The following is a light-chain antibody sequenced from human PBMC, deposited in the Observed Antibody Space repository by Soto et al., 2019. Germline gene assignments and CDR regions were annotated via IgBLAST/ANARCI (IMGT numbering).Light chain of an antibody. V-gene: IGLV2-14*03. CDR1: SSDIGGYHY. CDR3: SSWTSKNTVD. Sequence: QSALTQPASVSGSPGQSITISCTGSSSDIGGYHYVSWYQQHPGKVPKLIIYDIFNRPSGISDRFSGSKSANTAFLNISGLQAEDEADYFCSSWTSKNTVDFGVGTKLTVL. J-gene: IGLJ2*01. CDR2: DIF.